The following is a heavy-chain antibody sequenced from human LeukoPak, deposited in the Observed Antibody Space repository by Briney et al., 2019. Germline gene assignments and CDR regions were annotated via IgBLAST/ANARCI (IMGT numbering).Heavy chain of an antibody. D-gene: IGHD1-26*01. CDR1: GFTFSTCE. V-gene: IGHV3-48*03. CDR3: AREGGNFFFDF. J-gene: IGHJ4*02. Sequence: GGSLRLSCAASGFTFSTCEMSWVRQAPGKGLEWVSYISTSGRTIYYADSVKGRFTISRDNAKNSLYLQMNSLRAEDTAVYYCAREGGNFFFDFWGQGTLVTVSS. CDR2: ISTSGRTI.